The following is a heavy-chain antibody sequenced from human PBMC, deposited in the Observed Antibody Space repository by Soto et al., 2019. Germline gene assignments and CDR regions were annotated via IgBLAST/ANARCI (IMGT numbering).Heavy chain of an antibody. V-gene: IGHV3-48*02. CDR1: GFTFSGYS. J-gene: IGHJ4*02. Sequence: GGSLRLSCATSGFTFSGYSVNWVRQAPGKGLEWVSYISSGSKTIYYAESVKGRFTVSRDNARNSQYLQMNSLRDEDTAVYYCVREDILGVRSFDYWGQGTLVTVSS. CDR3: VREDILGVRSFDY. D-gene: IGHD3-9*01. CDR2: ISSGSKTI.